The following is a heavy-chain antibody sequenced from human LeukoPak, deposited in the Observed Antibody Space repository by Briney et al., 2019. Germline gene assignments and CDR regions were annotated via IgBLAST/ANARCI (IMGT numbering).Heavy chain of an antibody. D-gene: IGHD1-26*01. Sequence: PSETLSLTCTVSGGSISSYYWSWIRQPPGKGLAGIGYIYYSGSTNYNPSLKSRVTISVDTSKNQFSLKLSSVTAADTAVYYCARDRFSGSHYFDYWGQGTLVTVSS. J-gene: IGHJ4*02. CDR2: IYYSGST. CDR3: ARDRFSGSHYFDY. V-gene: IGHV4-59*01. CDR1: GGSISSYY.